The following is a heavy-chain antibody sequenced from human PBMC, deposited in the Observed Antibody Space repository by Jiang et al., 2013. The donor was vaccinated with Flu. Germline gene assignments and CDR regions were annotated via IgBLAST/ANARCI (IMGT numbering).Heavy chain of an antibody. J-gene: IGHJ4*02. D-gene: IGHD5-18*01. CDR3: TTEAIQLWSERFS. V-gene: IGHV3-15*01. CDR2: T. Sequence: TDYAAPVKGRFTISRDDSKNTLYLQMNSLKTEDTAVYYRTTEAIQLWSERFSWGQGTLVTVSS.